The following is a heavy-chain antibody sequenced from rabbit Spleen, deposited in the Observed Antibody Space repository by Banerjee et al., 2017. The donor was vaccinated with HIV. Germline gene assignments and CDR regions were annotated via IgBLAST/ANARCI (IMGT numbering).Heavy chain of an antibody. V-gene: IGHV1S47*01. Sequence: QEQLVESGGGLVQPGGSLKLSCKASGFDFSNYGVSWVRQAPGKGLEWIGYIEPIFGNTYYANWVNGRFTISSHNAQNTLYLQLNSLTGADTATYFCVRGASSSGYYSLWGQGTLVTVS. J-gene: IGHJ4*01. CDR1: GFDFSNYG. D-gene: IGHD1-1*01. CDR2: IEPIFGNT. CDR3: VRGASSSGYYSL.